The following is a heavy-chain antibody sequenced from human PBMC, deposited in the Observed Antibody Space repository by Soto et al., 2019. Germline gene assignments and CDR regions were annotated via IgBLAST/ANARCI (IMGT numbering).Heavy chain of an antibody. CDR3: ARDYWGSSGPNWFDP. CDR1: GFTFSSYW. J-gene: IGHJ5*02. V-gene: IGHV3-74*01. D-gene: IGHD6-19*01. CDR2: INSDGSST. Sequence: PGGSLRLSCAASGFTFSSYWMHWVRQAPGKGLVWVSRINSDGSSTSYADSVKGRFTISRDNAKNTLYLQMNSLRAEDTAVYYCARDYWGSSGPNWFDPWGQGTLVTVSS.